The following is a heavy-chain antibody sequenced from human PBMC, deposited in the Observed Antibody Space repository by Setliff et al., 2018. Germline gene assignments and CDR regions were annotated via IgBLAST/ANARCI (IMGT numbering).Heavy chain of an antibody. V-gene: IGHV1-69*06. D-gene: IGHD2-2*01. Sequence: GASVKVSCKASGDTFSTYTLSWVRQAPGQGLEWMGGILPLLETAKYAQKFQGRVTITADKSTSTAYMELRSLRSDDTAVYYCSRLVRYCTQTSCQRASGDDYWGQGTLVTVSS. CDR2: ILPLLETA. CDR3: SRLVRYCTQTSCQRASGDDY. CDR1: GDTFSTYT. J-gene: IGHJ4*02.